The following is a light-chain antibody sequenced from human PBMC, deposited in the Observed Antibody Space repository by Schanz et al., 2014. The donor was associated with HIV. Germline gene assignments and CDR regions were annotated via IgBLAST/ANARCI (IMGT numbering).Light chain of an antibody. CDR1: QSVSSRY. CDR3: QQSYSATPYT. Sequence: EIVLTQSPGTLSLSAGERATLSCRASQSVSSRYLAWYQQKPGQAPRLLIYGASSRATGTPDRFSGSGSGTDFALTITSLQFDDFATYYCQQSYSATPYTFGQGTRLEIK. V-gene: IGKV3-20*01. J-gene: IGKJ2*01. CDR2: GAS.